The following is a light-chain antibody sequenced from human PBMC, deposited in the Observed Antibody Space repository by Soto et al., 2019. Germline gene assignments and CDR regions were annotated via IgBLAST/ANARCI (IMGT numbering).Light chain of an antibody. CDR1: QSVSSY. V-gene: IGKV3-11*01. J-gene: IGKJ1*01. CDR3: QQRSNWPRK. CDR2: DAS. Sequence: EIVLTQSPATLSLSPGERATLSCRASQSVSSYLAWYQQKPGQAPRLLIYDASNRATGIPARFSGSGSGTAFTLIISSLEPEDFAVYYCQQRSNWPRKFGQGTKVEIK.